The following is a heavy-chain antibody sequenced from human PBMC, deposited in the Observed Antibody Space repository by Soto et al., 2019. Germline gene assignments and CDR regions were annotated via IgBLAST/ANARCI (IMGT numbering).Heavy chain of an antibody. CDR1: GGSFSGYY. J-gene: IGHJ4*02. D-gene: IGHD5-12*01. CDR3: ARGPRGMATTDY. CDR2: SNHSGST. V-gene: IGHV4-34*01. Sequence: QVQLQQWGAGLLKPSETLSLTCAVYGGSFSGYYWSWIRQPPGKGLEWIGESNHSGSTNYNPSLKGRVTISVDTSKNQFSLKLSSVTAADTAVYYCARGPRGMATTDYWGQGTLVTVSS.